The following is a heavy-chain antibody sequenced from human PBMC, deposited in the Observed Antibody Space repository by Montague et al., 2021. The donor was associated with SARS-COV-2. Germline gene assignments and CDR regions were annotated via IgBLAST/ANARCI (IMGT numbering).Heavy chain of an antibody. D-gene: IGHD3-9*01. Sequence: PALVTPTQTLTLTCTFSGFSLSTSGMCVSWIRQPPGKALEWLALIDWADDKYYSTSLKTRTTISKDTSKHQVVLTMTNMDPVDTATYYCARTYYDILTGYYTYDYWGQGTLVTVSS. J-gene: IGHJ4*02. V-gene: IGHV2-70*01. CDR3: ARTYYDILTGYYTYDY. CDR1: GFSLSTSGMC. CDR2: IDWADDK.